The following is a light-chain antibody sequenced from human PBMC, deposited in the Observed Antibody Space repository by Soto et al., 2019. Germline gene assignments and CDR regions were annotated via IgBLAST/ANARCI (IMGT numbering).Light chain of an antibody. CDR1: SSDVGGYNY. Sequence: QSALTQPASVSGSPGQSITISCTGTSSDVGGYNYVSWYQHHPGKAPKLMIYEVSNRPSGVSNRFSGSKSGNTASLSISGLQAKDEADYYCSSYTTSYTQVFGGGTKLTVL. V-gene: IGLV2-14*01. J-gene: IGLJ3*02. CDR3: SSYTTSYTQV. CDR2: EVS.